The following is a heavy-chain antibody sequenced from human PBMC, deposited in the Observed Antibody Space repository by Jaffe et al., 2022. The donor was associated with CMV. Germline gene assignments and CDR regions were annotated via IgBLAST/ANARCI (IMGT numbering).Heavy chain of an antibody. D-gene: IGHD4-17*01. V-gene: IGHV1-18*01. Sequence: QVQLVQSGAEVKKPGASVKVSCKASGYTFTSYGISWVRQAPGQGLEWMGWISAYNGNTNYAQKLQGRVTMTTDTSTSTAYMELRSLRSDDTAVYYCARGNYYGDYGTRYYYYGMDVWGQGTTVTVSS. CDR3: ARGNYYGDYGTRYYYYGMDV. CDR1: GYTFTSYG. CDR2: ISAYNGNT. J-gene: IGHJ6*02.